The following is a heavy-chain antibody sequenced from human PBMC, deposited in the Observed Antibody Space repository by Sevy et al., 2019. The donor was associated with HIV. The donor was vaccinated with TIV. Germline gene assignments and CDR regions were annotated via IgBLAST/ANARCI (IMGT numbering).Heavy chain of an antibody. D-gene: IGHD4-17*01. V-gene: IGHV3-11*01. CDR2: ISGSDNTI. Sequence: GGSLRLSCAASGFTFSDYYMSWIRQAPGKGLEWISYISGSDNTIYYADSVKGRFSISRDNAKNSLYLQMSGLRAEDTAVYFCARDHVKDGDLGDYYYFAMDVWGQGTTVTVSS. J-gene: IGHJ6*02. CDR1: GFTFSDYY. CDR3: ARDHVKDGDLGDYYYFAMDV.